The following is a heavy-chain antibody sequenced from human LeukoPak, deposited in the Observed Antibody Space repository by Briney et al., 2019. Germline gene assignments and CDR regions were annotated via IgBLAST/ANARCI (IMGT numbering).Heavy chain of an antibody. J-gene: IGHJ3*02. Sequence: SVKVSCKVSGYTLTELSMHWVRQAPGQGLEWMGGIIPILGTANYAQKFQGRVTITADESTSTAYMELSSLRSEDTAVYYCARELMVYEVAFDIWGQGTMVTVSS. CDR1: GYTLTELS. V-gene: IGHV1-69*13. D-gene: IGHD2-8*01. CDR3: ARELMVYEVAFDI. CDR2: IIPILGTA.